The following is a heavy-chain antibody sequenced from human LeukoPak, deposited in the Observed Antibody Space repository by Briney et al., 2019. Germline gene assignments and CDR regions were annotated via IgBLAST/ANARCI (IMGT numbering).Heavy chain of an antibody. D-gene: IGHD1-26*01. CDR2: ISYDGSNK. J-gene: IGHJ4*02. CDR3: AKDLAKVGALDY. Sequence: GGSLRLSCAASGFIFSNSAMSWVRQAPGKGLEWVAVISYDGSNKYYADSVKGRFTISRDNSKNTLYLQMNSLRAEDTAVYYCAKDLAKVGALDYWGQGTLVTVSS. V-gene: IGHV3-30*18. CDR1: GFIFSNSA.